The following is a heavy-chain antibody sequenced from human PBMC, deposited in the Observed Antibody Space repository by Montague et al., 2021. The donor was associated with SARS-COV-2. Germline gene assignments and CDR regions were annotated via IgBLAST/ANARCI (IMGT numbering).Heavy chain of an antibody. D-gene: IGHD6-19*01. CDR3: VRYSGWFYFDF. V-gene: IGHV6-1*01. J-gene: IGHJ4*02. Sequence: CAISGDSVSSHSVAWSWHRQYLPSGLEWLGRTYYRSKWYSDYAPSVRGRLTVNPDASKNEFSLELNYVTPEDTAVYYCVRYSGWFYFDFWGQGTLVTVSS. CDR1: GDSVSSHSVA. CDR2: TYYRSKWYS.